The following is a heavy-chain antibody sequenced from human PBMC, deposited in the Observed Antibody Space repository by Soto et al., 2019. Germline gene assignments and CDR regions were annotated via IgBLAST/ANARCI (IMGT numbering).Heavy chain of an antibody. CDR1: GGTFSSYA. V-gene: IGHV1-69*13. J-gene: IGHJ4*02. CDR2: IIPIFGTA. CDR3: ARSRGYSYGQPDFDY. D-gene: IGHD5-18*01. Sequence: SVKVSCKASGGTFSSYAISWVRQAPGQGLEWMGGIIPIFGTANYAQKFQGRVTITADESTSTAYMELSSLRSEDTAVYYCARSRGYSYGQPDFDYWGQGTLVTVSS.